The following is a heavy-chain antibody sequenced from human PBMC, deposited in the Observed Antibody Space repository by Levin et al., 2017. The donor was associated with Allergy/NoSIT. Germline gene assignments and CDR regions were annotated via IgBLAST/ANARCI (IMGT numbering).Heavy chain of an antibody. D-gene: IGHD3-16*02. J-gene: IGHJ2*01. CDR1: AGSFSDKS. V-gene: IGHV4-34*01. CDR2: INHSGRA. Sequence: SQTLSLTCAVYAGSFSDKSWSWIRQSPGKGLEWIGEINHSGRAHYNPSLNIRVTISVDTSKNLFSLNLSSVTAADTAVYYCARKNYVWGTFRQGYFDLWGRGTLVTVSS. CDR3: ARKNYVWGTFRQGYFDL.